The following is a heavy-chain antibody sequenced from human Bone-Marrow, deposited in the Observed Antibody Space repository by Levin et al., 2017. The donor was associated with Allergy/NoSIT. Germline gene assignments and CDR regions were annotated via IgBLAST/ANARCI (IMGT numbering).Heavy chain of an antibody. D-gene: IGHD6-13*01. CDR1: GFAFSNYW. V-gene: IGHV3-7*01. CDR3: ARDHAVVAGGSDY. Sequence: PGGSLRLSCVASGFAFSNYWMSWVRQAPGKGLEWVANIKQDGSEKYYMESVKGRFTISRDNAKNSLYLQMNGLRVEDTALYYCARDHAVVAGGSDYWGQGIVVAVSS. J-gene: IGHJ4*02. CDR2: IKQDGSEK.